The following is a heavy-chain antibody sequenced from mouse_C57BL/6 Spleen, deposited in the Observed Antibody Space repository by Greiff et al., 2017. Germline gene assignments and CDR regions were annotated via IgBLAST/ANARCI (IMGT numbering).Heavy chain of an antibody. CDR1: GYAFSSSW. D-gene: IGHD1-1*01. V-gene: IGHV1-82*01. CDR2: IYPGDGDT. CDR3: ARGYYGSSSYYAMDY. Sequence: VKLQQSGPELVKPGASVKISCKASGYAFSSSWMNWVKQRPGKGLEWIGRIYPGDGDTNYNGKFKGKATLTADKSSSTAYMQLSRLTSEDSAVYFCARGYYGSSSYYAMDYWGQGTSVTVSS. J-gene: IGHJ4*01.